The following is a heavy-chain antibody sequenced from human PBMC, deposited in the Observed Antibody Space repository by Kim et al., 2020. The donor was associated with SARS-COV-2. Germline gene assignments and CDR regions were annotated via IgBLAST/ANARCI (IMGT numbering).Heavy chain of an antibody. J-gene: IGHJ6*02. V-gene: IGHV3-11*06. Sequence: GRFTISRDNAKNSLYLQMNSLRAEDTAVYYCARDHIVVVPAASYYYGMDVWGQGTTVTVSS. D-gene: IGHD2-2*01. CDR3: ARDHIVVVPAASYYYGMDV.